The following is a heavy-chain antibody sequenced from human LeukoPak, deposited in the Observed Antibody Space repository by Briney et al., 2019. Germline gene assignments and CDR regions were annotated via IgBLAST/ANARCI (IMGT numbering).Heavy chain of an antibody. CDR3: ARGDLDWLPLWFDP. V-gene: IGHV1-8*02. CDR1: GNTFTGYE. D-gene: IGHD3-9*01. Sequence: ASVKVSCKASGNTFTGYEIHWVRQATGQGLEWMGWMNPKSGNSAYAQKFQGRVTMTRNTSISTAYMELRSLMSEDTAMYYCARGDLDWLPLWFDPWGQGTLVTVSS. J-gene: IGHJ5*02. CDR2: MNPKSGNS.